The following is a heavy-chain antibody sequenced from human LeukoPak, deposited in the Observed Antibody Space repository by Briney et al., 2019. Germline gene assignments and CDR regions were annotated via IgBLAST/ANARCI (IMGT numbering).Heavy chain of an antibody. Sequence: GGSLRLSCAASGFTFSSYAMSWVRQAPGKGLEWVSAISGSGGSTYYADSVKGRFTISRDNSKNTLYLQMNSLRAEDTAVYYCAKDRPCTSCSNGNFDYWGQGTLVTVSS. CDR3: AKDRPCTSCSNGNFDY. CDR2: ISGSGGST. V-gene: IGHV3-23*01. D-gene: IGHD2-2*01. CDR1: GFTFSSYA. J-gene: IGHJ4*02.